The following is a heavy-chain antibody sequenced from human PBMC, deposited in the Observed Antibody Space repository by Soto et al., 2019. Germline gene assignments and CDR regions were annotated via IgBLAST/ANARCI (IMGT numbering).Heavy chain of an antibody. CDR2: IIPIFGTA. V-gene: IGHV1-69*13. D-gene: IGHD3-3*01. CDR1: GGTFSSYA. J-gene: IGHJ6*02. Sequence: SVKVSCKASGGTFSSYAISWVRQAPGQGLEWMGGIIPIFGTANYAQKFQGRVTVTADESTRPAYMGLRSLRSEDTAVYYCAREVRPTDYDFWRGYSPYYSYGMDVWGQGTTVTVSS. CDR3: AREVRPTDYDFWRGYSPYYSYGMDV.